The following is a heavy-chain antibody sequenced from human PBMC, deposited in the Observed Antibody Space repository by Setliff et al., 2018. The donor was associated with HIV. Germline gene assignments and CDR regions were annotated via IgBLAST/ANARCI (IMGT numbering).Heavy chain of an antibody. V-gene: IGHV4-34*01. Sequence: SETLSLTCAVYGGSFSGYYWSGIRQPPGKGLEWIGEINHGGSANYNPSLKSRVTISVDTSKNQFSLKLSSVTAADTAVYYCARVVWMAAAGTIDYYYYGMDIWGQGTTVTVSS. J-gene: IGHJ6*02. CDR2: INHGGSA. CDR3: ARVVWMAAAGTIDYYYYGMDI. CDR1: GGSFSGYY. D-gene: IGHD6-13*01.